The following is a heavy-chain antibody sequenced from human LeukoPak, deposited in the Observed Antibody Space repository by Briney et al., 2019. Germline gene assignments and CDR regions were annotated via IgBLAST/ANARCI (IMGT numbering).Heavy chain of an antibody. Sequence: GGSLRPSCAASGFTFSSYTMNWVRQAPGKGLEWVSFISTSSSYIYYADSVKGRFTISRDNAKNSLFLQMNSLRAEDTAVYYCAKERGGYEGWGQGTLVTVSS. CDR3: AKERGGYEG. CDR1: GFTFSSYT. D-gene: IGHD5-12*01. J-gene: IGHJ4*02. CDR2: ISTSSSYI. V-gene: IGHV3-21*01.